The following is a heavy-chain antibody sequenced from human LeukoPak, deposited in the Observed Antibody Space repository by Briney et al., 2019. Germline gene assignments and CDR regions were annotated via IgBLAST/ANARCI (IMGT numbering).Heavy chain of an antibody. Sequence: SVKVSCKASGGTLSSYAISWVRQAPGQGLEWMGRIIPILGIANYAQKFQGRVTITADKSTSTAYMELSSLRSEDTAVYYCARVKRYYDSSGYYDYWGQGTLVTVSS. CDR2: IIPILGIA. J-gene: IGHJ4*02. CDR3: ARVKRYYDSSGYYDY. D-gene: IGHD3-22*01. CDR1: GGTLSSYA. V-gene: IGHV1-69*04.